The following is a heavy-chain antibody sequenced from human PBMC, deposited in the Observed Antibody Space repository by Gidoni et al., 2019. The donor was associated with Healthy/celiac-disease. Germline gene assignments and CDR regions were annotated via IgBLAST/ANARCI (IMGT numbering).Heavy chain of an antibody. CDR1: GFTFSSYA. J-gene: IGHJ3*02. V-gene: IGHV3-23*01. CDR3: AKDSGSYYAAFDI. CDR2: LSGSGGST. Sequence: EVQLLESGGGLVQPGGSLRLSCAASGFTFSSYAMSWVRQAPGKGLEWVSALSGSGGSTYYADSVKGRFTISRDNSKNTLYLQMNSLRAEDTAVYYCAKDSGSYYAAFDIWGQGTMVTVSS. D-gene: IGHD1-26*01.